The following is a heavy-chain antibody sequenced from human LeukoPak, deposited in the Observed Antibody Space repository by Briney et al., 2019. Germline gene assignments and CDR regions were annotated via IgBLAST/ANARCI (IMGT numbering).Heavy chain of an antibody. CDR3: ARESGGYCSSTSCYEDAFDI. V-gene: IGHV4-34*01. CDR2: INHSGST. CDR1: GGSFSGYY. Sequence: SETLSLTCAVYGGSFSGYYWSWIRQPPGKGLEWIGEINHSGSTNYNPSLKSRVTISVDTSKNQFSLKLSSVTAAATAVYYCARESGGYCSSTSCYEDAFDIWGQGTMVTVSS. J-gene: IGHJ3*02. D-gene: IGHD2-2*03.